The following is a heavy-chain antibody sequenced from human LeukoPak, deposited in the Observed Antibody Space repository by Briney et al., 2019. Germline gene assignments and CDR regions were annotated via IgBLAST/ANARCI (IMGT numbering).Heavy chain of an antibody. V-gene: IGHV3-21*01. D-gene: IGHD6-6*01. CDR3: ARGVYSSSSGFDY. J-gene: IGHJ4*02. CDR1: GFTFSSYS. Sequence: GGSLRLSCEASGFTFSSYSMNWVRQAPGKGLEWVSSISSSSSYIYYADSVKGRFTISRDNAKNSLYLQMNSLRAEDTAVYYCARGVYSSSSGFDYWGQGTLVTVSS. CDR2: ISSSSSYI.